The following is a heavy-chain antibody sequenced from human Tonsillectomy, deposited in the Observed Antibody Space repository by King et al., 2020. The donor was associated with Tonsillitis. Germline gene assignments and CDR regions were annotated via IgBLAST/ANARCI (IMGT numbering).Heavy chain of an antibody. CDR2: ISSSSSYI. CDR1: GFTFSSYS. Sequence: VQLVESGGGLVKPGGSLRLSCVASGFTFSSYSMNWVRQAPEKGLEWVSSISSSSSYIYYADSVKGRFTISRDNANNSLYLQMNSLRAEDTAVYYCARDQQLIRWGQGTLVTVSS. D-gene: IGHD6-13*01. V-gene: IGHV3-21*01. CDR3: ARDQQLIR. J-gene: IGHJ4*02.